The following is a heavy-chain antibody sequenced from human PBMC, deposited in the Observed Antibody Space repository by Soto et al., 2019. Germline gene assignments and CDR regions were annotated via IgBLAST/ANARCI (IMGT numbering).Heavy chain of an antibody. D-gene: IGHD4-17*01. Sequence: SETLSLTCTVSGGSISSYYWSWIRQPPGKGLEWIGYIYYSGSTNYNPSLKSRVTISVDTSKNQFSLKLSSVTAADTAVYYCARDNGDYLTDYYYYYGMDVWGQGTTVTVSS. V-gene: IGHV4-59*01. J-gene: IGHJ6*02. CDR3: ARDNGDYLTDYYYYYGMDV. CDR2: IYYSGST. CDR1: GGSISSYY.